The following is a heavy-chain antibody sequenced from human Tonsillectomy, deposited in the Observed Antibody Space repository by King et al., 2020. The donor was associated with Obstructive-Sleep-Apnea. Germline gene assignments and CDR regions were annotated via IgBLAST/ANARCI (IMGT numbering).Heavy chain of an antibody. CDR1: GFTFSDYY. Sequence: VQLVESGGGLVKPGGSLRLSCAASGFTFSDYYMSWIRKAPGKGLEWVSYISSSGSTIYYADSVKGRFTISRDNAKNSLYLQMNSLKAEETAVYYCASPRYDSSGAFDYWGQGTLVTVSS. D-gene: IGHD3-22*01. CDR3: ASPRYDSSGAFDY. V-gene: IGHV3-11*01. CDR2: ISSSGSTI. J-gene: IGHJ4*02.